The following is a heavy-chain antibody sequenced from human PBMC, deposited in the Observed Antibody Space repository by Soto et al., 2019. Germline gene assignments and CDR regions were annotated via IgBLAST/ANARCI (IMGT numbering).Heavy chain of an antibody. CDR3: ARVTDSSGYQNSYFDY. CDR1: GFTVSSNY. D-gene: IGHD3-22*01. CDR2: IYSGGST. V-gene: IGHV3-53*01. Sequence: GGSLRLSCAASGFTVSSNYMSWVRQAPGKGLEWVSVIYSGGSTYYADSVKGRFTISRDNSKNTLYLQMNSLRAEDTAVYYCARVTDSSGYQNSYFDYWGQGTLVTVSS. J-gene: IGHJ4*02.